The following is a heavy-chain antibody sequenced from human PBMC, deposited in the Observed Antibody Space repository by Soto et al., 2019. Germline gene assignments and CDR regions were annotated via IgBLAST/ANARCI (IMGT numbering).Heavy chain of an antibody. CDR3: ARGSYYSGGX. J-gene: IGHJ4*02. V-gene: IGHV6-1*01. CDR2: TYYRSKWYS. CDR1: GDSVSSTSAA. Sequence: SETLSLTCAISGDSVSSTSAAWSWIRQSPSRGLEWLGRTYYRSKWYSYYAVSVKSRITINPDTSKNQFSLQLNSVTPEDTAVYYCARGSYYSGGXWGQGTLVTVSX. D-gene: IGHD3-10*01.